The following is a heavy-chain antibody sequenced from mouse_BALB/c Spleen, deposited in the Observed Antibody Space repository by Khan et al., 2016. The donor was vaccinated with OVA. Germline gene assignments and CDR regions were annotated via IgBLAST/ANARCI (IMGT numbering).Heavy chain of an antibody. CDR1: GDSITSGY. CDR2: ISFSGST. J-gene: IGHJ2*01. CDR3: ARWNYRYDGYFDY. Sequence: VQLKESGPSLVKPSQTLSLTCSVTGDSITSGYWNWIRKFPGNKLEYMGYISFSGSTYYNPSLKSRISITRDTSKNQYYLQLNSVTTEDTATYYCARWNYRYDGYFDYWGQGTTRTVSS. D-gene: IGHD2-12*01. V-gene: IGHV3-8*02.